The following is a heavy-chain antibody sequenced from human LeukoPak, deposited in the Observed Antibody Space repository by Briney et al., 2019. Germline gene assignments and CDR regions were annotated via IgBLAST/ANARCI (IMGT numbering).Heavy chain of an antibody. CDR3: ARDQGSLTRSWYTGY. J-gene: IGHJ4*02. D-gene: IGHD6-13*01. CDR1: GYTFTGYH. V-gene: IGHV1-2*06. CDR2: VNPYSGDT. Sequence: GASVKVSCKASGYTFTGYHIHWVRQAPGQGLDWMGRVNPYSGDTNFAQKFQRRVTMTRDTSITTAHLDLSSLTPDDTAVYFCARDQGSLTRSWYTGYWGQGTQVTVSS.